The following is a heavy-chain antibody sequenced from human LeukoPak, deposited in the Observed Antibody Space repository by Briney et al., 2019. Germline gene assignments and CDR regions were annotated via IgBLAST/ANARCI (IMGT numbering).Heavy chain of an antibody. D-gene: IGHD6-13*01. CDR2: INPNNGGT. V-gene: IGHV1-2*02. Sequence: ASVMVSCKASGYTFTGYYMHWVRQAPGQGLEWVGWINPNNGGTSYAQRFQGRVTMTRDTSITTAYMELPTLTSDDTAVYYCARGSSSPVPNFDYWGQGTLVTVSS. J-gene: IGHJ4*02. CDR1: GYTFTGYY. CDR3: ARGSSSPVPNFDY.